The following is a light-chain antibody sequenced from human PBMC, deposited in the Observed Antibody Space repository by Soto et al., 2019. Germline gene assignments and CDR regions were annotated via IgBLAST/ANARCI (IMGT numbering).Light chain of an antibody. CDR1: NRDFGRYNL. V-gene: IGLV2-23*01. CDR2: GGS. Sequence: VLAQPASVSGPPGQSMTISSTGTNRDFGRYNLVSWYQQHPGKAPKLMIYGGSERPSGVSDRFSGSKSGNTASLAISGLQPEDEADYYCCSYAGSTNLYVFGSGTKVTVL. CDR3: CSYAGSTNLYV. J-gene: IGLJ1*01.